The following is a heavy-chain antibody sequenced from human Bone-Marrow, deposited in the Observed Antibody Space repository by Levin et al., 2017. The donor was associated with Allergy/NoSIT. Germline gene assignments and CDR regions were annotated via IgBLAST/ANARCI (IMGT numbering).Heavy chain of an antibody. Sequence: SCAASGFTFSSYSMNWVRQAPGKGLEWVSSISSSSSYIYYADSVKGRFTISRDNAKNSLYLQMNSLRAEDTAVYYCARDPLVPAAMGGVFDYWGQGTLVTVSS. CDR1: GFTFSSYS. D-gene: IGHD2-2*01. V-gene: IGHV3-21*01. CDR3: ARDPLVPAAMGGVFDY. CDR2: ISSSSSYI. J-gene: IGHJ4*02.